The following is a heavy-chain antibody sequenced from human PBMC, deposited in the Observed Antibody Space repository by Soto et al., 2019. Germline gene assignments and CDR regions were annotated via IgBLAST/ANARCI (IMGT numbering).Heavy chain of an antibody. CDR2: ISGSSTDI. CDR1: GFTFRDSY. V-gene: IGHV3-11*05. J-gene: IGHJ5*01. Sequence: QVQLVESGGGLVKPGGSPRLSCAASGFTFRDSYMSWVRQAPGKGLEYLSYISGSSTDIKYADSVTGRFTISRDNAKNSLYLEMNSLRAEDTAMYYCARYARVPDSWGQGTLVTVSS. CDR3: ARYARVPDS.